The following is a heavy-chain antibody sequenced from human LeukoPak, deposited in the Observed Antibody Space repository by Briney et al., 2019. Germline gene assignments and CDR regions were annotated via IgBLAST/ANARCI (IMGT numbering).Heavy chain of an antibody. D-gene: IGHD6-19*01. J-gene: IGHJ3*01. V-gene: IGHV3-30*02. CDR1: GFTFSHYG. CDR3: AKDRGSSGLNAFDV. CDR2: IWYDGSNK. Sequence: GGSLRLSCADSGFTFSHYGMYWVRQAPGKGLEWVAVIWYDGSNKYYADSVQGRFTISRDNSKNTLYVQMNSLRAEDTAVYYCAKDRGSSGLNAFDVWGQGQWSPSLQ.